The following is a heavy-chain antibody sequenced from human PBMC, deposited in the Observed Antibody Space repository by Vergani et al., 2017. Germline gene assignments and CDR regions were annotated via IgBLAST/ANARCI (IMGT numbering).Heavy chain of an antibody. CDR1: GGTFSSYA. J-gene: IGHJ3*02. Sequence: QVQLVQSGAEVKKPGSSVKVSCKASGGTFSSYAISWVRQAPGQGLEWMGGIIPIFGTAKYARKFQGRVTLTADESTSTAYMELSSLRAEDTAVYYCARGRFGAVRAFDIWGQGTMVTVSA. CDR3: ARGRFGAVRAFDI. V-gene: IGHV1-69*01. D-gene: IGHD3-16*01. CDR2: IIPIFGTA.